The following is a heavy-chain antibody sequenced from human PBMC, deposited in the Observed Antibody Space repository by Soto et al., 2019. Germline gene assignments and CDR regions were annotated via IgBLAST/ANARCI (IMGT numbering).Heavy chain of an antibody. Sequence: GSLRLSCAASGXTFSSYSMSWVRQAPGKGMEWVSAIIGSGGSTYYADSVKGRFTISSDNSKNTLYLQMNSLRAEHTAVYYCAKAVGIAARSDAFAIWGQGTMVTVSS. CDR3: AKAVGIAARSDAFAI. D-gene: IGHD6-6*01. V-gene: IGHV3-23*01. CDR1: GXTFSSYS. J-gene: IGHJ3*02. CDR2: IIGSGGST.